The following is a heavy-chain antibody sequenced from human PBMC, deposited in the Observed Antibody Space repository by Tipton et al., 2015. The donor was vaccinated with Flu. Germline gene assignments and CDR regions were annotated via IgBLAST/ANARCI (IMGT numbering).Heavy chain of an antibody. J-gene: IGHJ6*02. CDR3: ARAESSLWAGHYYGLDV. CDR2: IYHSGST. CDR1: GYSISSGYY. V-gene: IGHV4-38-2*01. Sequence: TLSLTCAVSGYSISSGYYWGWIRQPPGKGLEWIGSIYHSGSTYYNPSLKSRVTISVDTSKNHFSLKLNSVTAADTALYFCARAESSLWAGHYYGLDVWGQGTTVTVSS. D-gene: IGHD6-19*01.